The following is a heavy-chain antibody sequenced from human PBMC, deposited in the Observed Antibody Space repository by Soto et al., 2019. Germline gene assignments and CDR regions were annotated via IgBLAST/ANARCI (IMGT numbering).Heavy chain of an antibody. D-gene: IGHD3-3*02. CDR1: GYTFIRYG. Sequence: ASVKVSCKASGYTFIRYGIAWVRQAPGQGLEWMGWISPYNDYTTYAEKLQGRVTMTADTSSKTVYMELRRLGSDDTAVYYCAREGLVLAPSTVNSDHYYYAMDVWGQGTTVTVSS. J-gene: IGHJ6*02. CDR3: AREGLVLAPSTVNSDHYYYAMDV. V-gene: IGHV1-18*01. CDR2: ISPYNDYT.